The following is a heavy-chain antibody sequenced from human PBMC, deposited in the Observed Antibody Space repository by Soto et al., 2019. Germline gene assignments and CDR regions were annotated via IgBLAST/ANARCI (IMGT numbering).Heavy chain of an antibody. CDR2: MYYRGTT. D-gene: IGHD5-18*01. V-gene: IGHV4-59*02. Sequence: VQLQESGPGLVKPSETLSLTCTVSGGSVNSYYWSWIRQPPGKGLEWIGYMYYRGTTKYNPSLQSRVTRSVDTSKNQFSLKLSSVTAADTAVYYCATTGGYSFGDMGVDPWGQGTLVTVSS. J-gene: IGHJ5*02. CDR3: ATTGGYSFGDMGVDP. CDR1: GGSVNSYY.